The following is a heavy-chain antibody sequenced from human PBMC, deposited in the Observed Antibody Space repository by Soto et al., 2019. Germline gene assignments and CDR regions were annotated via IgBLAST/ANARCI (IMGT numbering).Heavy chain of an antibody. J-gene: IGHJ4*02. CDR1: GFTFSSYW. CDR2: IKYDGSEK. CDR3: ASSPHKDSRPDY. V-gene: IGHV3-7*03. D-gene: IGHD3-22*01. Sequence: EVQLVESGGGLVQPGGSLRLSCAASGFTFSSYWMSWVRQAPGRGLEWMANIKYDGSEKYDVDSVKGRLTISGDNAKNSLYLQMNNLRAEDTAVYYCASSPHKDSRPDYWGQGTLVTVSS.